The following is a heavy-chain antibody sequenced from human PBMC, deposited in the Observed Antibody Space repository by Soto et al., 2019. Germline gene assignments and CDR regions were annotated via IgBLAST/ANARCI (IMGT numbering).Heavy chain of an antibody. CDR1: GFTFNIYG. CDR3: AKDQASGQGSFDS. Sequence: GGSRRLSCAASGFTFNIYGMHWVRQAPDKGLEWAALISYDGSNQYYADSVKGRFTISRDNSKNTLFLQMNSLRADDTAVYYCAKDQASGQGSFDSWGQVTLVTVSS. CDR2: ISYDGSNQ. J-gene: IGHJ4*02. V-gene: IGHV3-30*18.